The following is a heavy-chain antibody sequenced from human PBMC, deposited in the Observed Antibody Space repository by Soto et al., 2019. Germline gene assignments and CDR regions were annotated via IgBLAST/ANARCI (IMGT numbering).Heavy chain of an antibody. Sequence: EVQLVESGGGLVQPGGSLRLSCAASGFTVSSNYMSWVRQAPGKGLEWVSVIYSGGSTYYADSVKGRFTISRHNSKNTLYLQMNSLRAEDTAVYYCASLYSYDKRHYYYMDVWGKGTTVTVYS. D-gene: IGHD5-18*01. CDR3: ASLYSYDKRHYYYMDV. J-gene: IGHJ6*03. V-gene: IGHV3-53*04. CDR1: GFTVSSNY. CDR2: IYSGGST.